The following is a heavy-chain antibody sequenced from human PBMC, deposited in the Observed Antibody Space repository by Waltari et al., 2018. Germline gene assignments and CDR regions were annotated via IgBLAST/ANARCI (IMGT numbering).Heavy chain of an antibody. CDR2: IFSNDEK. D-gene: IGHD6-6*01. CDR1: GFSLRNARLG. Sequence: QVTLKESGPVLVKPTETLTLTCTVPGFSLRNARLGVSWIRQPPGKALEWLAHIFSNDEKSYSTSLKSRLTISKDTSKSQVVLTMTNMDPVDTATYYCARIMGSSSSQAIDYWGQGTLVTVSS. CDR3: ARIMGSSSSQAIDY. J-gene: IGHJ4*02. V-gene: IGHV2-26*01.